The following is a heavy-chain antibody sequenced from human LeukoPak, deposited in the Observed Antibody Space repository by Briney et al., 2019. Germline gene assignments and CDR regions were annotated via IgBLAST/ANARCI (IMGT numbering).Heavy chain of an antibody. Sequence: KPSETLSLTCTVSGGSISSYYWSWIRQPPGKGLEWIGYIYYSGSTNYNPSLKSRVTISVDTSKNQFSLKLSSVTAADTAVYYCASASGSYYGAPPYYFDYWGQGTLVTVSS. D-gene: IGHD1-26*01. V-gene: IGHV4-59*01. CDR1: GGSISSYY. CDR3: ASASGSYYGAPPYYFDY. J-gene: IGHJ4*02. CDR2: IYYSGST.